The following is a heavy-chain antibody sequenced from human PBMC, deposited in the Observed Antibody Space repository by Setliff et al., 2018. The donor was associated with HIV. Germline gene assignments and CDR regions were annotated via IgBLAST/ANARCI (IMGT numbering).Heavy chain of an antibody. V-gene: IGHV1-2*02. CDR1: GYTFTGYY. CDR3: TRDVCHDFGSDY. Sequence: GASVKVSCKASGYTFTGYYVHWVRQAPGQGLEWMGWSNPNSGATHYAQKFQGRVTMTRDTSISTAYMELSRLSSDDTALYYCTRDVCHDFGSDYWGQGTMVTVSS. D-gene: IGHD1-1*01. J-gene: IGHJ4*02. CDR2: SNPNSGAT.